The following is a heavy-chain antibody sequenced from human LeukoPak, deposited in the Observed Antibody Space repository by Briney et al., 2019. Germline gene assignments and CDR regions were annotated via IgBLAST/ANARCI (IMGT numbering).Heavy chain of an antibody. CDR1: GGSISSGNYY. Sequence: SETLSLTCVVSGGSISSGNYYWAWIRQPPGKGLEWIGSIHYSGSTYYKPSLKSRLTISVDTSKNQFSLKLSSVTAADTAVYYCASWVDSGWYYFDYWGQGTLVTVSS. D-gene: IGHD6-19*01. CDR2: IHYSGST. CDR3: ASWVDSGWYYFDY. V-gene: IGHV4-39*07. J-gene: IGHJ4*02.